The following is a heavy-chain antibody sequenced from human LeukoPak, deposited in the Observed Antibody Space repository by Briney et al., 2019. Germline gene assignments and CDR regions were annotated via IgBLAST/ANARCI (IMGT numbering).Heavy chain of an antibody. CDR3: ARQRYYYGSGSQYYFDY. D-gene: IGHD3-10*01. CDR2: IYYSGST. CDR1: GGSISSSSYY. J-gene: IGHJ4*02. Sequence: SETLSLTCTVSGGSISSSSYYWGWIRQPPGKGLEWIGRIYYSGSTYYNPSLKSRVPISVDTSKNQFSLKLSSVTAADTAVYYCARQRYYYGSGSQYYFDYWGQGTLVTVSS. V-gene: IGHV4-39*01.